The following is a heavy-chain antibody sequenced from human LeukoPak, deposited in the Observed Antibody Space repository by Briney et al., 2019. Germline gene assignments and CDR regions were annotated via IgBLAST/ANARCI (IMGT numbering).Heavy chain of an antibody. CDR3: ARGPSITMVRGGQWYXYXXV. J-gene: IGHJ6*03. V-gene: IGHV1-24*01. D-gene: IGHD3-10*01. CDR1: GYTLTELS. Sequence: ASVKVSCKVSGYTLTELSMHWVRQAPGKGLEWMGGFDPEDGETIYAQKFQGRVTMTRDTSTNTVYMELSSLRSEDTAVYYCARGPSITMVRGGQWYXYXXVW. CDR2: FDPEDGET.